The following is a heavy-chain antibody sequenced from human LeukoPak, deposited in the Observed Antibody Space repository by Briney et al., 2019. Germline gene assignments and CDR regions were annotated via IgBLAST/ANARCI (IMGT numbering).Heavy chain of an antibody. V-gene: IGHV3-7*01. Sequence: GGSLRLSCAASGFTFSIYWMSWVRQAPGKGLEWVANIKQDGSEKYYVDSVKGRFTISRDNAKNSLYLQMHSLRAEDTAVYYCAREAAGAFDYWGQGTLVTVSS. J-gene: IGHJ4*02. CDR2: IKQDGSEK. CDR3: AREAAGAFDY. CDR1: GFTFSIYW. D-gene: IGHD6-13*01.